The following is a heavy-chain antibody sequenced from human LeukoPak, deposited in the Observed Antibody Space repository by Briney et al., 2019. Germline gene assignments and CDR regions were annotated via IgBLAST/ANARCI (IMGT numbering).Heavy chain of an antibody. D-gene: IGHD5-12*01. V-gene: IGHV4-4*07. J-gene: IGHJ3*02. CDR2: IYTSGST. CDR3: ARVWDSGYDSAFDI. Sequence: SETLSLTCTVSGGSISSYYWSWIRQPAGKGLEWIGRIYTSGSTNYNPSLKSRVTISVDTSKNQCSLKLSSVTAADTAVYYCARVWDSGYDSAFDIWGQGTMVTVSS. CDR1: GGSISSYY.